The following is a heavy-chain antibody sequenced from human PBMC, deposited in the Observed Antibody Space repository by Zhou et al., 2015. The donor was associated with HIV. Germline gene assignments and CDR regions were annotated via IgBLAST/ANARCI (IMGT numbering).Heavy chain of an antibody. D-gene: IGHD4-17*01. J-gene: IGHJ4*02. V-gene: IGHV1-69*08. CDR1: GGTFSSYT. CDR2: IIPILGIA. Sequence: QVQLVQSGAEVKKPGSSVKVSCKASGGTFSSYTISWVRQAPGQGLEWMGRIIPILGIANYAQKFQGRVTITADKSTSTAYMELSSLRSEDTAVYYCARDPVGPTVTDAFDYWGQGTLVTVSS. CDR3: ARDPVGPTVTDAFDY.